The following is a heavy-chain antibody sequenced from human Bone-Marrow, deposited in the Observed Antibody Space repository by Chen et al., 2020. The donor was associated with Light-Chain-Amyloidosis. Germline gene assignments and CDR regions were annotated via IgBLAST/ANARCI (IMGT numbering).Heavy chain of an antibody. J-gene: IGHJ4*02. V-gene: IGHV5-51*01. CDR1: GYTFPNYW. CDR2: IYPDASDA. CDR3: ARRRDGYNFDY. Sequence: QLEQXGPEVKKPGESLKLSCKGSGYTFPNYWNGWVRQMPGKGLEWMGVIYPDASDARYSPSFEGQVTISADKSITTAYLQWRSLKASDTAMYYCARRRDGYNFDYWGQGTLVTVSS. D-gene: IGHD5-12*01.